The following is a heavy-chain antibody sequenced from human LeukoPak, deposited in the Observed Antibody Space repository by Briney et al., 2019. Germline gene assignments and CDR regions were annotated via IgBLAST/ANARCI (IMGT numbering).Heavy chain of an antibody. CDR3: AREENYYNGMDV. CDR2: IYYSGST. V-gene: IGHV4-59*01. Sequence: SETLSLTCTVSGGSISSYYWSWIRQPPGKGLEWIGYIYYSGSTNYNPSLKSRVTISVDTSKNQFSLKLSSVTAADTAVYYCAREENYYNGMDVWGQGTTVTVSS. J-gene: IGHJ6*02. CDR1: GGSISSYY. D-gene: IGHD5-24*01.